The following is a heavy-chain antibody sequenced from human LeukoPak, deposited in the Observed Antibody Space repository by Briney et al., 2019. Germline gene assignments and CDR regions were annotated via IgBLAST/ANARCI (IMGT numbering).Heavy chain of an antibody. J-gene: IGHJ4*02. CDR1: GYTFISYG. Sequence: GASVKVSCKASGYTFISYGISWVRQAPGQGLEWMGWINPNSGGTNYAQKFQGRVTMTRDTSISTAYMELSRLRSDDTAVYYCARDGLRDGYKIVRDYWGQGTLVTVSS. CDR3: ARDGLRDGYKIVRDY. V-gene: IGHV1-2*02. CDR2: INPNSGGT. D-gene: IGHD5-24*01.